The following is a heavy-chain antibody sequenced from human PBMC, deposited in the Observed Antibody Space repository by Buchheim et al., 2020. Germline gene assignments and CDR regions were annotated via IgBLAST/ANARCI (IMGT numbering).Heavy chain of an antibody. J-gene: IGHJ5*02. CDR2: IYYSGST. CDR3: ARGSLVNWNYGGNWFDP. V-gene: IGHV4-31*03. Sequence: QVQLQESGPGLVKPSQTLSLTCTVSGGSISSGGYYWSWIRQHPGQGLEWIGYIYYSGSTYYNPSLKSRVTISVDPSKNQFSLKLSSVTAADTAGYYCARGSLVNWNYGGNWFDPWGQGTL. CDR1: GGSISSGGYY. D-gene: IGHD1-7*01.